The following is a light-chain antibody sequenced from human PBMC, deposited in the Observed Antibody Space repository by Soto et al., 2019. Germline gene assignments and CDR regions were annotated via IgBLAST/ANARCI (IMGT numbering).Light chain of an antibody. J-gene: IGKJ1*01. Sequence: DIQMAQSPSSLSASVGDIVTITCRASQSISSYLNWYQQKPGKAPKLLIYAASSLQSGVPSRFSGSGSWTDFTLTISSLQPKDFATYYCQQSYSTPWTFGQGTKVEIK. CDR2: AAS. CDR3: QQSYSTPWT. CDR1: QSISSY. V-gene: IGKV1-39*01.